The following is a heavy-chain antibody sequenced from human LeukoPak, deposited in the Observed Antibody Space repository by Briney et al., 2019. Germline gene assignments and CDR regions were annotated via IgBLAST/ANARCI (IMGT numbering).Heavy chain of an antibody. J-gene: IGHJ3*02. Sequence: GASVKVSCKASGYTFTSYYMHWVRQAPGQGLEWMGIINPSGGSTSYAQKFQGRVTMTRDMSTSTVYMELSSLRSEDTAVYYCARTYYYDGSGYYWGAFDIWGQGTMVTVSS. CDR1: GYTFTSYY. D-gene: IGHD3-22*01. CDR3: ARTYYYDGSGYYWGAFDI. CDR2: INPSGGST. V-gene: IGHV1-46*01.